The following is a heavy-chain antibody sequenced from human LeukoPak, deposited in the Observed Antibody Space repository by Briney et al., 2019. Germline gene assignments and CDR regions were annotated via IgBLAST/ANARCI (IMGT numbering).Heavy chain of an antibody. V-gene: IGHV3-23*01. D-gene: IGHD3-22*01. CDR2: ISGSGGST. J-gene: IGHJ4*02. CDR1: GFTFSSYA. CDR3: AKVGDSSGYYHVRYFDY. Sequence: GGSLRLSCAASGFTFSSYAMSWVRQAPGKGLEWVSAISGSGGSTYYADSVKGRFTISRDNSKNTLYLQMNSLRAEDTAVYYCAKVGDSSGYYHVRYFDYWGQGTLVTVSS.